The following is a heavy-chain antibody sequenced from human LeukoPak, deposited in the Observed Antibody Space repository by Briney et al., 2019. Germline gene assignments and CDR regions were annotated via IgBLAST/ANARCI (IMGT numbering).Heavy chain of an antibody. CDR1: GFTFSSYG. D-gene: IGHD5-18*01. Sequence: GGSLRLSCAASGFTFSSYGMHWVRQAPGKGLEWVAVIWYDGSNKYYADSVKGRFTISRDNSKNTLYLQVNSLRAEDTAVYYCTRIRSGYSYGIDYWGRGTLVTVSS. V-gene: IGHV3-33*01. CDR3: TRIRSGYSYGIDY. CDR2: IWYDGSNK. J-gene: IGHJ4*02.